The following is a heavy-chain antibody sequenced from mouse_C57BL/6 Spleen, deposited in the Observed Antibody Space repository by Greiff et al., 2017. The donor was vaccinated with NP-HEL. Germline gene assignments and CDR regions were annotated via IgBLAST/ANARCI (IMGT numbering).Heavy chain of an antibody. Sequence: EVQLQQSGAELVRPGASVKLSCTASGFNIKDDYMHWVKQRPEQGLEWIGWIDPENGDTEYASKFQGKATITADTSSNTAYLQLSSLTSEDTAVYYGTLSNSLFDYWGQGTTLTVSS. CDR2: IDPENGDT. J-gene: IGHJ2*01. CDR3: TLSNSLFDY. CDR1: GFNIKDDY. V-gene: IGHV14-4*01. D-gene: IGHD2-5*01.